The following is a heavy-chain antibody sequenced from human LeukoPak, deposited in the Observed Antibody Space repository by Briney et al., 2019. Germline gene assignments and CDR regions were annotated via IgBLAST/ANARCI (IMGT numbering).Heavy chain of an antibody. J-gene: IGHJ6*02. Sequence: GGSLRLSCAASGFTFSSNAMSWVRQAPGKGLEWVSAISGSGGSTYYADSVKGRFTISRDNSKNTLYLQMNSLRAEDTAVYYCAKMNYYYYYGMDVWGQGTTVTVSS. CDR2: ISGSGGST. V-gene: IGHV3-23*01. CDR1: GFTFSSNA. CDR3: AKMNYYYYYGMDV.